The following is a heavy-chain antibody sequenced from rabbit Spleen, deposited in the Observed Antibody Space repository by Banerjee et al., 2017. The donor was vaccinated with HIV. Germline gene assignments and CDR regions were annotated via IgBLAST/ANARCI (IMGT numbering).Heavy chain of an antibody. J-gene: IGHJ6*01. V-gene: IGHV1S45*01. D-gene: IGHD1-1*01. Sequence: QEQLEESGGGLVKPEGSLTLTCKASGFSFSDRDVMCWVRQAPGKGLEWIACINTATGKAVYASWAKGRFTISKTSSTAVTLQVTRLTAADTATYFCVRDTSSSFSSYGMDLWGPGTLVTVS. CDR1: GFSFSDRDV. CDR3: VRDTSSSFSSYGMDL. CDR2: INTATGKA.